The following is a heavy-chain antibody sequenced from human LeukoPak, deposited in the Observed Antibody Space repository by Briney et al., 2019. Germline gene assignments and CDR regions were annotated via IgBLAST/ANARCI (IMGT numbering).Heavy chain of an antibody. D-gene: IGHD6-13*01. CDR3: AKDSAAVGGPTTD. Sequence: GGSLRLSCAASGFTFSSYTMSWVRQAPGKGKEWVSLISGSGGITYYADSVKGRFTISRDNSKNTLYLQMDSLRAEDTAVYYCAKDSAAVGGPTTDWGQGTLVAVSS. V-gene: IGHV3-23*01. CDR1: GFTFSSYT. CDR2: ISGSGGIT. J-gene: IGHJ4*02.